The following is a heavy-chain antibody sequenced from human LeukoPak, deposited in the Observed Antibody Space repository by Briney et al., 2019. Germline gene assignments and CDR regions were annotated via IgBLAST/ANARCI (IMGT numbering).Heavy chain of an antibody. CDR1: GYTFTSYG. D-gene: IGHD3-22*01. CDR2: INPNSGDT. V-gene: IGHV1-18*01. J-gene: IGHJ4*02. Sequence: ASVKVSCKASGYTFTSYGISWVRQAPGQGLEWMGWINPNSGDTNYAQKLQDRVTMTTDTSTSTAYMELRSLRSDDTAVYYCARTNVYYYASSDYYPYFDYWAQGTLVTVSS. CDR3: ARTNVYYYASSDYYPYFDY.